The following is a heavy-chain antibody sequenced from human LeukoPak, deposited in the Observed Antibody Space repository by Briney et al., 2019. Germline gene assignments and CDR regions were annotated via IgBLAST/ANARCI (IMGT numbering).Heavy chain of an antibody. CDR3: ARGMDYGDYTIPNWFDP. Sequence: SETLSLTCTVSGGSISSSSYYWGWIRQPPGKGLEWIGSIYYSGSTYYNPSLKSRVTISVDTSKNQFSLKLSSVTAADTAVYYCARGMDYGDYTIPNWFDPWGQGTLVTVSS. D-gene: IGHD4-17*01. J-gene: IGHJ5*02. CDR2: IYYSGST. V-gene: IGHV4-39*07. CDR1: GGSISSSSYY.